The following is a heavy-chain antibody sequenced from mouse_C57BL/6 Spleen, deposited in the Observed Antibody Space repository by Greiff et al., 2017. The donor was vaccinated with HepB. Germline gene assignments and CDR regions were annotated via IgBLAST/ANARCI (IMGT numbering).Heavy chain of an antibody. V-gene: IGHV5-12*01. CDR3: ARGARYYGSSHWFAY. Sequence: EVHLVESGGGLVQPGGSLKLSCAASGFTFSDYYMYWVRQTPEKRLEWVAYISNGGGSTYYPDTVKGRFTISRDNAKNTLYLQMSRLKSEDTAMYYCARGARYYGSSHWFAYWGQGTLVTVSA. CDR1: GFTFSDYY. J-gene: IGHJ3*01. D-gene: IGHD1-1*01. CDR2: ISNGGGST.